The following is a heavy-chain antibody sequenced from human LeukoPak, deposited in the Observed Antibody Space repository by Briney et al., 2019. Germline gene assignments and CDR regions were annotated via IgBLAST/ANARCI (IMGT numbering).Heavy chain of an antibody. D-gene: IGHD4-11*01. CDR3: AKRPKYSNHLDY. V-gene: IGHV3-30*18. J-gene: IGHJ4*02. CDR1: GFTFSSYG. CDR2: ISYGGSNK. Sequence: GGSLRLSCAASGFTFSSYGMHWVRQAPGKGLEWVAVISYGGSNKYYADSVKGRFTNSRDNSKNTLYLQMNSLRAEDTAVYYCAKRPKYSNHLDYWGQGTLVTVSS.